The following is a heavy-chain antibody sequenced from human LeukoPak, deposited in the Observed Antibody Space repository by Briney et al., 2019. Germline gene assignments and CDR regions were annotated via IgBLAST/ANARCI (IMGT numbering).Heavy chain of an antibody. Sequence: GGSLRLSCAASGFTFSSYSMNWVRQAPGKGLEWVSSISSSSSYIYYADSVKGRFTISRDNAKNSLYLQMNSLRAEDTAVYYCARDKAGSGWYLTDAFDIWGQGTMVTVSS. V-gene: IGHV3-21*01. J-gene: IGHJ3*02. D-gene: IGHD6-19*01. CDR2: ISSSSSYI. CDR1: GFTFSSYS. CDR3: ARDKAGSGWYLTDAFDI.